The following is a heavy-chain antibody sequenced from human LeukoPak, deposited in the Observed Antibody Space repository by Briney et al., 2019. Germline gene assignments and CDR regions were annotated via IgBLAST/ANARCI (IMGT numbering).Heavy chain of an antibody. Sequence: GGSLRLSCAASGFTFTTYWMTWVRQAPGKGLEWVANIKQDGSDKYYVDSVKGRFTISRDNARKSVYLQMNSLRAEDTAVYYCARRAGDYSHPYDYWGQGTLVTVSS. CDR3: ARRAGDYSHPYDY. CDR1: GFTFTTYW. CDR2: IKQDGSDK. D-gene: IGHD3-22*01. J-gene: IGHJ4*02. V-gene: IGHV3-7*03.